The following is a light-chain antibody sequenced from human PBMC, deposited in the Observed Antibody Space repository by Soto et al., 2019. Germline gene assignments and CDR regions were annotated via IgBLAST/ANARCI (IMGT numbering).Light chain of an antibody. CDR2: AAS. Sequence: EIVLTQSPGTLSLSPGERATLSCRASQSVSSTYLAWYQQKPGQAPRLLIYAASSRETGIPDTFSGSGPGTDFTLTISRLEPEDFAVYYCQQYDSSPYTFGQGTKLEIK. CDR1: QSVSSTY. CDR3: QQYDSSPYT. V-gene: IGKV3-20*01. J-gene: IGKJ2*01.